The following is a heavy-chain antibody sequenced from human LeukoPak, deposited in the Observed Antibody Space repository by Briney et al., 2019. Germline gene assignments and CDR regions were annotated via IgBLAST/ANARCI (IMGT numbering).Heavy chain of an antibody. Sequence: PGGSLRLSCAASGFTFSNYWMSWVRQAPGKGLEWVANIKDDGSGKYYVDSLKGRFTISRDNAKNSLYLQMNSLRAEDAAVYYCARVEYCSGGSCYSYFDYWGQGTLVTVSS. J-gene: IGHJ4*02. CDR2: IKDDGSGK. V-gene: IGHV3-7*01. CDR1: GFTFSNYW. CDR3: ARVEYCSGGSCYSYFDY. D-gene: IGHD2-15*01.